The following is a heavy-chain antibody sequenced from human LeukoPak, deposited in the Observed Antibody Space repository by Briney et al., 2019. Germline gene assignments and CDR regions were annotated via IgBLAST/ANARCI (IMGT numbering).Heavy chain of an antibody. CDR1: GFTFSSYS. CDR2: ISSSSSYI. D-gene: IGHD3-9*01. V-gene: IGHV3-21*01. Sequence: PGGSLRLSCAASGFTFSSYSMNWVRQAPGKGLEWVSSISSSSSYIYYADSVKGRFTISRDNAKNSLYLQMNSLRAEDTAVYYCAREGRETGYFHHPIDYWGQGTLVTVSS. CDR3: AREGRETGYFHHPIDY. J-gene: IGHJ4*02.